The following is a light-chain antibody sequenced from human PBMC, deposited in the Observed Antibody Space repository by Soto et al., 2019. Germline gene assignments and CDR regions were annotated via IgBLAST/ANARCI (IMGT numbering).Light chain of an antibody. CDR2: DVS. CDR1: SSDVGGYNY. Sequence: QSVLTQPASVSGSPGQSITISCTGTSSDVGGYNYVSWYQQHPGKAPKLMIYDVSNRHSGVSNRFSGSKSGNTAPLTISGLQAEVEADYYCSSYTSSSLYVFGTGTQLTVL. V-gene: IGLV2-14*01. CDR3: SSYTSSSLYV. J-gene: IGLJ1*01.